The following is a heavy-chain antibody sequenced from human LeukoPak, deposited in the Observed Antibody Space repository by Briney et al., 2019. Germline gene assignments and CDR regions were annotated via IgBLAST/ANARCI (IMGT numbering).Heavy chain of an antibody. CDR2: ISSSSSYI. V-gene: IGHV3-21*01. Sequence: KSGGSLRLSCAASGFTFSSYSMNWVRQAPGKGLEWVSSISSSSSYIYYADSVKGRFTICRDNAKNSLYLQMNSLRAEDTAVYYCARVANYYGSGSYYKSYYYYGMDVWGQGTTVTVSS. CDR1: GFTFSSYS. CDR3: ARVANYYGSGSYYKSYYYYGMDV. J-gene: IGHJ6*02. D-gene: IGHD3-10*01.